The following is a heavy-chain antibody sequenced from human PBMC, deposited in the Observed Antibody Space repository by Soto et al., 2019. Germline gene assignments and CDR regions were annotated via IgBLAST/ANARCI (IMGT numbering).Heavy chain of an antibody. D-gene: IGHD3-10*01. Sequence: SVKVSCKASVGTFSSYAISWVRQAPGQGIEWMGGIIPIFGTANYAQKFQGRVTTTADESTSTAYMELSSLRSEDKAVYYCAIDQELWFGELPSDYYYYGREVWGQGTTVTVSS. CDR1: VGTFSSYA. CDR2: IIPIFGTA. V-gene: IGHV1-69*13. CDR3: AIDQELWFGELPSDYYYYGREV. J-gene: IGHJ6*02.